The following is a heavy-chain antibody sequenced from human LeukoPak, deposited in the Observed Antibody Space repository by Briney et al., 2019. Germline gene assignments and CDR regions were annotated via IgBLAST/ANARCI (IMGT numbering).Heavy chain of an antibody. D-gene: IGHD5-18*01. CDR2: ISSSSSYI. CDR1: GFTFSSYS. CDR3: QYTAMVKIYVDY. V-gene: IGHV3-21*01. J-gene: IGHJ4*02. Sequence: GGSLRLSCAASGFTFSSYSMNWVRQAPGKGLEWVSSISSSSSYIYYADSVKGRFTISRDNAKNSLYLQMNSLRAEDTAVYYCQYTAMVKIYVDYWGQGTLVTVSS.